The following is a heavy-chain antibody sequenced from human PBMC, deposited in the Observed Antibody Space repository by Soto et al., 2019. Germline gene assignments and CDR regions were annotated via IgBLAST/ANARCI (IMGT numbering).Heavy chain of an antibody. D-gene: IGHD3-10*01. CDR1: GFTFSSYA. V-gene: IGHV3-30-3*01. Sequence: QVQLVESGGGVVQPGRSLRLSCAASGFTFSSYAMHWVRQAPGKGLEWVAVISYDGSNKYYADSVKVRFTISRDNSKNTMYMQMNSLRAEYTAVYYWAREGTMVRGRRGGDAFDIWGQRTMVTVSS. J-gene: IGHJ3*02. CDR2: ISYDGSNK. CDR3: AREGTMVRGRRGGDAFDI.